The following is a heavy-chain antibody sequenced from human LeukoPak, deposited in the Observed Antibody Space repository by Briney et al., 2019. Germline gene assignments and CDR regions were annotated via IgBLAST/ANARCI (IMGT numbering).Heavy chain of an antibody. J-gene: IGHJ4*02. CDR3: ARPATGYCSSAGCHWDS. V-gene: IGHV3-21*01. D-gene: IGHD2-2*01. CDR2: ISSSSSYI. CDR1: GFTFSSYS. Sequence: GGSLRLSRAASGFTFSSYSMNWVRQAPGKGLEWVSSISSSSSYIYYADSVKGRFTISRDNAKNSLYLQMNSLGAQDTAVYYCARPATGYCSSAGCHWDSWGQGTLVTVSS.